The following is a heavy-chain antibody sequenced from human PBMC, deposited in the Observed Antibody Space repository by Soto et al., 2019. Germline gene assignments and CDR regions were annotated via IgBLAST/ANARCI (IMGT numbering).Heavy chain of an antibody. CDR2: INPNSGGT. Sequence: ASAKPSSEARRYRFTGKYMRSARQAPGQGLEWMGWINPNSGGTNYAQKFQGWVTMTRDTSISTAYMELSRLRSDDTAVYYCARCSIRDYGMDVWGQGTTVTVSS. J-gene: IGHJ6*02. CDR1: RYRFTGKY. V-gene: IGHV1-2*04. CDR3: ARCSIRDYGMDV.